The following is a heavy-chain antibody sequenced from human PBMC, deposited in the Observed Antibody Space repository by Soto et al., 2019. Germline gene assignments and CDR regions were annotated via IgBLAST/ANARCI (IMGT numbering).Heavy chain of an antibody. CDR2: ISYDGSNK. V-gene: IGHV3-30-3*01. D-gene: IGHD3-22*01. J-gene: IGHJ4*02. CDR1: GFTFSSYA. CDR3: ARSGLDYYDSSGYPYYFDY. Sequence: GGSLRLSCAASGFTFSSYAMHWVRQAPGKGLEWVAVISYDGSNKYYADSVKGRFTISRDNSKNTLYLQMNSLRAEDTAVYYCARSGLDYYDSSGYPYYFDYWGQGTLVTVSS.